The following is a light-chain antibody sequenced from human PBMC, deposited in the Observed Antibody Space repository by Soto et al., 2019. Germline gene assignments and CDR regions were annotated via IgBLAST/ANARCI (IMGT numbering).Light chain of an antibody. Sequence: DIQLTQSPSTLSASVGDRVTITCRASQSISSWLAWYQQKPGEAPKLLIYKASSLESGVPSTFSGSGSGTEFTLTISSLQPDDFATYYCQQYNSYPWTFGQGTQVEIK. CDR1: QSISSW. J-gene: IGKJ1*01. CDR3: QQYNSYPWT. CDR2: KAS. V-gene: IGKV1-5*03.